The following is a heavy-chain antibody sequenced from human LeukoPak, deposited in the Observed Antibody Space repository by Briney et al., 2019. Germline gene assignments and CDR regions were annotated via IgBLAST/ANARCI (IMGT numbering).Heavy chain of an antibody. CDR2: IYYSGST. CDR1: GGSISSSSYY. CDR3: ARVGGYYDSSGYLIDY. D-gene: IGHD3-22*01. J-gene: IGHJ4*02. V-gene: IGHV4-39*07. Sequence: SETLSLTCTVSGGSISSSSYYWGWIRQPPGKGLEWIGSIYYSGSTYYNPSLKSRVTISVDTSKNQFSLKLSSVTAADTAVYYCARVGGYYDSSGYLIDYWGQGTLVTVPS.